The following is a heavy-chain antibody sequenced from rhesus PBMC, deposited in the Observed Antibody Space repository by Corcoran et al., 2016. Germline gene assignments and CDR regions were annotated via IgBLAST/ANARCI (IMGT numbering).Heavy chain of an antibody. D-gene: IGHD6-25*01. V-gene: IGHV1-111*02. CDR3: ATFIAAGGYY. CDR2: SEPEDGEA. J-gene: IGHJ4*01. Sequence: EVQLVQSGAEVKKPGTSVKISCKASGYTFTDSYLPWVRQAPGNGLEWRGRSEPEDGEAIHAQNCQDRVTSTADTSTDTAYMELTSLRAEDTAVYYCATFIAAGGYYWGQGVLVTVSA. CDR1: GYTFTDSY.